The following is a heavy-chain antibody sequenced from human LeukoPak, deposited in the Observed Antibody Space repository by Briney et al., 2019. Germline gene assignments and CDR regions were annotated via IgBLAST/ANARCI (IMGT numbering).Heavy chain of an antibody. CDR2: IDPSSTYI. CDR1: RFTFSSYT. V-gene: IGHV3-21*01. Sequence: SGGSLRLSCSASRFTFSSYTMNWVRQAPGKGLEWVSSIDPSSTYIYYADSVKGRFTISRDNAQNSLYLQMNSLRAEDTAVYYCTRGSYGDYEYWGQGTLVTVSS. D-gene: IGHD4-17*01. J-gene: IGHJ4*02. CDR3: TRGSYGDYEY.